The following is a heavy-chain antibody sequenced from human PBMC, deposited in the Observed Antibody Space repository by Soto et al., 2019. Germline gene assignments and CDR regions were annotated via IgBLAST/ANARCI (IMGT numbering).Heavy chain of an antibody. D-gene: IGHD3-10*01. CDR2: IEGSGEIT. CDR3: VKNSGWFNT. V-gene: IGHV3-23*01. J-gene: IGHJ5*02. Sequence: GGSLRLSCAASGFMFSTTDMSWVRQAPGKGLEWLTTIEGSGEITYYADSVKGQFTISRDNSKSTVYLQMDRLTADDTAVYLCVKNSGWFNTWGQGTPVTVSS. CDR1: GFMFSTTD.